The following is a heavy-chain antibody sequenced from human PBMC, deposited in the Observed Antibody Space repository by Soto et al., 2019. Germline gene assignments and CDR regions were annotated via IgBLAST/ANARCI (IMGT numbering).Heavy chain of an antibody. J-gene: IGHJ4*02. D-gene: IGHD3-3*01. CDR3: ARTGLHYDFWSGYSDAYFDY. V-gene: IGHV4-34*01. CDR2: INHSGST. Sequence: SETLSLTCAVYGGSFSGYYWSWIRQPPGKGLEWIGEINHSGSTNYNPSLKSRVTISVDTSKNQFSLKLSSVTAADTAVYYCARTGLHYDFWSGYSDAYFDYWGQGTPVTVSS. CDR1: GGSFSGYY.